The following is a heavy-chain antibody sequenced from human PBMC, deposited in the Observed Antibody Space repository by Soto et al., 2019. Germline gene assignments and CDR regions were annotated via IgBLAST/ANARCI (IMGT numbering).Heavy chain of an antibody. J-gene: IGHJ5*02. D-gene: IGHD3-22*01. CDR1: GGSVSSGSYY. CDR3: ARARALTEYYGSSGYYYVPNSNNWFDP. CDR2: IYYSGST. V-gene: IGHV4-61*01. Sequence: PSETLSLTCTVSGGSVSSGSYYWSWIRQRPGRGLEWIGYIYYSGSTNYNPSLKSRVTISVDTSKNQFSLRLSSVTAADTAVYYCARARALTEYYGSSGYYYVPNSNNWFDPWGQGTLVTVSS.